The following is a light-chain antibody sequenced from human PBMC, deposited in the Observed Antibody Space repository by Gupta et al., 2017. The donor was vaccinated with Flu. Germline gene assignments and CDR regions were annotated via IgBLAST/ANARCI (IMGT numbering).Light chain of an antibody. CDR3: NSYSSSSTLIV. CDR2: DFS. Sequence: QSALTQPASVSGSPGQSITISCTGTSSDVGGYDYVSWYQQHPGNAPKLMVYDFSNRPSGVSNRFSGSKSGNTASLTISGLHAEDEADYYCNSYSSSSTLIVFGGGTKLTVL. CDR1: SSDVGGYDY. J-gene: IGLJ2*01. V-gene: IGLV2-14*03.